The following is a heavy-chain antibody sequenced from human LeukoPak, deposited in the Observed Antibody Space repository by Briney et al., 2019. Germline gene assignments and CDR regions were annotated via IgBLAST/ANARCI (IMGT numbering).Heavy chain of an antibody. D-gene: IGHD2-21*02. J-gene: IGHJ3*02. V-gene: IGHV3-21*01. Sequence: GGSLRLSCAASGFTFSSYSMNWVRQAPGKGLEWVSSISSSSSYIYYADSVKGRFTISRDNAKNSLYLQMNSLRAEDTAVYYCARSGSYCGGDCYPDAFDIWGRGTMVTVSS. CDR1: GFTFSSYS. CDR3: ARSGSYCGGDCYPDAFDI. CDR2: ISSSSSYI.